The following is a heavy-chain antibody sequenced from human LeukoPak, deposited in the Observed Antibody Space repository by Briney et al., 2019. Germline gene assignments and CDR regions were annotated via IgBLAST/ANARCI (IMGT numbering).Heavy chain of an antibody. V-gene: IGHV1-24*01. J-gene: IGHJ5*02. Sequence: ASVKVSCKVSGYTLTELSMHWVRQAPGKGLEWMGGFDPEDGETIYAQKFQGRVTMTEDTSTDTAYMELSSLRSEDTAVYYCATLSSDSSGPLVVGWFDPWGQGTLVTVSS. CDR2: FDPEDGET. CDR3: ATLSSDSSGPLVVGWFDP. D-gene: IGHD3-22*01. CDR1: GYTLTELS.